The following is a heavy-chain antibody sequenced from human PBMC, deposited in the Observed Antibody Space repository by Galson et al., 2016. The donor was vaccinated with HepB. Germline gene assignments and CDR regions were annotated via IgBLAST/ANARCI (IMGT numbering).Heavy chain of an antibody. D-gene: IGHD6-25*01. J-gene: IGHJ2*01. CDR2: ISFDGNHE. CDR3: SKAPAAAREGVYWYFDL. V-gene: IGHV3-30*18. CDR1: GFTFTTYG. Sequence: SLRLSCAASGFTFTTYGLHWVRQAPGKGLDWVAVISFDGNHEYYADSVKGRFTISQDNSKNTLYRQLDSLRTEDTAVSFCSKAPAAAREGVYWYFDLWGRGTLVTVSS.